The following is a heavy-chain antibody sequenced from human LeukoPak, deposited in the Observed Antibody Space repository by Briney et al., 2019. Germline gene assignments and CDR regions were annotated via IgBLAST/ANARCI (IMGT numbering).Heavy chain of an antibody. CDR2: ISGSGGST. CDR1: GFTFSSYA. V-gene: IGHV3-23*01. Sequence: GGSLRLPCAASGFTFSSYAMSWVRQAPGKGLEWVSAISGSGGSTYYADSVKGRFTISRDNSKNTLYLQMNSLRAEDTAVYYCAKDVTVTPDAFDIWGQGTMVTVSS. D-gene: IGHD4-17*01. J-gene: IGHJ3*02. CDR3: AKDVTVTPDAFDI.